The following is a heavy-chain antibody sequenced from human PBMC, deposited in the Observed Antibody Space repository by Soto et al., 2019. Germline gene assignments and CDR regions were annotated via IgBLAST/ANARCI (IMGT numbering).Heavy chain of an antibody. D-gene: IGHD3-9*01. CDR1: GGSISSYY. CDR2: IYYSGST. Sequence: SETLSLTCTVSGGSISSYYWSWIRQPPGKGLEWIGYIYYSGSTNYNPSLKSRVTISVDTSKNQFSLKLSSMTAADTAVYYCARGPAYYDILTGYYDYWGQGTLVTVSS. J-gene: IGHJ4*02. CDR3: ARGPAYYDILTGYYDY. V-gene: IGHV4-59*01.